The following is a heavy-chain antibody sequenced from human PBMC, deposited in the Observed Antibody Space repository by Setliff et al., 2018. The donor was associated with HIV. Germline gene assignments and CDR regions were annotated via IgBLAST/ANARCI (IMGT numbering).Heavy chain of an antibody. CDR3: ARDLSYDYDRSSDTFDY. V-gene: IGHV3-74*03. Sequence: GGSLRLSCAASGFTFSPYWMHWVRQAPGKGLVWVSRINSDGTSTTYADSVRGRFTISRDNAKNTLYLQMNSLRAEDTAVYYCARDLSYDYDRSSDTFDYWGQGTLVTVSS. J-gene: IGHJ4*02. CDR2: INSDGTST. D-gene: IGHD3-22*01. CDR1: GFTFSPYW.